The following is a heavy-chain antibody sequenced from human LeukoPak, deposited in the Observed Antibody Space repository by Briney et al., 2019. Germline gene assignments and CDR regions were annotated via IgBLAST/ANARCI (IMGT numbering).Heavy chain of an antibody. V-gene: IGHV1-2*02. D-gene: IGHD5-24*01. CDR1: GYTFTGYY. J-gene: IGHJ4*02. Sequence: GASVKVSCKASGYTFTGYYMHWVRQAPGQGLEWMGWIDPNSGGTNYAQKFRGRVSMTRDTSISTAYMDLSDLRSDDTAVYYCARGRNIEMTTMSGGSDYWGQGTLVTVSS. CDR3: ARGRNIEMTTMSGGSDY. CDR2: IDPNSGGT.